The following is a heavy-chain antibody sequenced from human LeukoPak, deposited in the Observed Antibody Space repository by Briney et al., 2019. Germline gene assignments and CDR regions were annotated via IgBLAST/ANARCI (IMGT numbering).Heavy chain of an antibody. CDR2: IIPILGIA. CDR1: GGTFSSYA. J-gene: IGHJ4*02. D-gene: IGHD3-9*01. Sequence: SVKVSCKASGGTFSSYAISWVRQAPGQGLEWMGRIIPILGIANYAQKFQGRVTITADKSTSTAYMELSSLRSEDTAVYYCATDYDILTGYYYYWGQGTLVTVSS. V-gene: IGHV1-69*04. CDR3: ATDYDILTGYYYY.